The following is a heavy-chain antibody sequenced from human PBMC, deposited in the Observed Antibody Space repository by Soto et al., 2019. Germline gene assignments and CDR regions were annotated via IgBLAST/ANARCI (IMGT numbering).Heavy chain of an antibody. J-gene: IGHJ6*02. CDR1: GFTFSNHA. D-gene: IGHD4-17*01. Sequence: LRLSCAASGFTFSNHAMSWVRQAPGKGLEWVSAIIAGGGATYNADSVKGRFAISRDNSKNTLYLQMNSLRAEDTAVYYCAKYGGAYYKYYAMDAWGQGTTVTVSS. V-gene: IGHV3-23*01. CDR2: IIAGGGAT. CDR3: AKYGGAYYKYYAMDA.